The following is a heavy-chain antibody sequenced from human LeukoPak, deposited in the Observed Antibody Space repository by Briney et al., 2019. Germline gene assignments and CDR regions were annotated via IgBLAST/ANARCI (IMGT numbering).Heavy chain of an antibody. J-gene: IGHJ3*02. CDR1: GYTFTSYG. CDR2: ISAYNGNT. Sequence: GASVKVSCKASGYTFTSYGISWVRQAPGQGLEWMGWISAYNGNTNYAQKLQGRVTMTTDTSTSTAYMELRSLRSDDTAVYYCARIAAASSFSMSAFDIWGQGTMVTVSS. V-gene: IGHV1-18*01. D-gene: IGHD6-6*01. CDR3: ARIAAASSFSMSAFDI.